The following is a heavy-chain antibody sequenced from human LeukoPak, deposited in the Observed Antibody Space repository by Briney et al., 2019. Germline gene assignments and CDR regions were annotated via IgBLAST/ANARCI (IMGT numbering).Heavy chain of an antibody. D-gene: IGHD6-19*01. Sequence: SETLSLTCTVSGGSISSGGYYWSWIRQHPGKGLEWIGCIYYSGSTYYNPSLKSRVTISVDTSKNQFSLKLSSVTAADTAVYYCARDRSSGWYFDYWGQGTLVTVSS. CDR2: IYYSGST. CDR3: ARDRSSGWYFDY. J-gene: IGHJ4*02. CDR1: GGSISSGGYY. V-gene: IGHV4-31*03.